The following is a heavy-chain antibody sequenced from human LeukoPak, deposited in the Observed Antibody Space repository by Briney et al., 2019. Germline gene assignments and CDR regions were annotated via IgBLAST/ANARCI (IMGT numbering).Heavy chain of an antibody. Sequence: GASVKVSCEASGYTFTNYYMHWVRQAPGQGLEWLGLITPSGGSTWYAQKFQGRVTMTRDMSTSTDYMELSSLRSEDTAVYYCARDNSVGDYAWWFDPWGQGTLVTVSS. CDR3: ARDNSVGDYAWWFDP. V-gene: IGHV1-46*01. CDR1: GYTFTNYY. D-gene: IGHD1-26*01. CDR2: ITPSGGST. J-gene: IGHJ5*02.